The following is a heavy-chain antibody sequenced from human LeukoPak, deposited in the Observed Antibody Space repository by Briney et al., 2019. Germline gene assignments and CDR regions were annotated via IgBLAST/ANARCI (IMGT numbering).Heavy chain of an antibody. J-gene: IGHJ5*02. D-gene: IGHD3-10*01. V-gene: IGHV1-18*04. CDR1: GYTFTSYG. CDR3: ARDLKVGYYGSRRNRWFDP. Sequence: ASVKVSCTASGYTFTSYGISWVRQAPGQGLEWMGWISAYNGNTNYAQKLQGRVTMTTDTSTSTAYMELRSLRSDDTAVYYCARDLKVGYYGSRRNRWFDPWGQGTLVTVSS. CDR2: ISAYNGNT.